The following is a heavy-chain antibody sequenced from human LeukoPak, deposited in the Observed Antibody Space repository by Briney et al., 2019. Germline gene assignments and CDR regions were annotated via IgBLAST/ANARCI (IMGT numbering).Heavy chain of an antibody. CDR2: IMPIFGTA. CDR1: GGTFSSYA. D-gene: IGHD3-22*01. Sequence: SVKVSCKASGGTFSSYAISWVRQAPGQGLEWMGGIMPIFGTANYAQKFQGRVTITTDESTSTAYMELSRLRSEDTAVYYCASGKYYYDSSGNNFDYWGEGTLVTVSS. V-gene: IGHV1-69*05. CDR3: ASGKYYYDSSGNNFDY. J-gene: IGHJ4*02.